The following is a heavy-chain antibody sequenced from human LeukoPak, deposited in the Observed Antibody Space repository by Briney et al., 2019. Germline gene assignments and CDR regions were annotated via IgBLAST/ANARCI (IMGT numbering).Heavy chain of an antibody. J-gene: IGHJ4*02. Sequence: GGSLRLSCAASGFTFSSYAMHWVRQAPGKGLEWVAVISYDGSNKYYADSVKGRFTISRDSSKNTLYLQMNSLRAEDTAVYYCAQIAAAAPFDYWGQGTLVTVSS. D-gene: IGHD6-13*01. CDR3: AQIAAAAPFDY. CDR1: GFTFSSYA. V-gene: IGHV3-30-3*01. CDR2: ISYDGSNK.